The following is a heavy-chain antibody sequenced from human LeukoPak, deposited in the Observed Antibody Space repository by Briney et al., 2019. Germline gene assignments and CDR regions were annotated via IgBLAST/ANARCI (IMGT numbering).Heavy chain of an antibody. Sequence: ASVKVSCKASGYTFTSYDINWVRQAPGQGLEWVGWISAYNGHTNSVQNLQGRVTMTTDTSTSTAYMELGSLTSDDTAVYYCARDQVVGATAGTFDYWGQGTLVTVSS. D-gene: IGHD1-26*01. CDR3: ARDQVVGATAGTFDY. V-gene: IGHV1-18*01. CDR1: GYTFTSYD. CDR2: ISAYNGHT. J-gene: IGHJ4*02.